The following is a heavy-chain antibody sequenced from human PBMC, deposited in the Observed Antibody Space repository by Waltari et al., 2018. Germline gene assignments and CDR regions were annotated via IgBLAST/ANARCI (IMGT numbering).Heavy chain of an antibody. J-gene: IGHJ3*02. V-gene: IGHV4-59*12. Sequence: QVQLQESGPGLVKPSETLSLTCTVSGGSISSYYWSWIRQPAGKGLEWIGYIYYSGSTNYNPSLKSRVTISVDTSKNQFSLKLSSVTAADTAVYYCARDNLYDILTGYYIDAFDIWGQGTMVTVSS. CDR1: GGSISSYY. CDR3: ARDNLYDILTGYYIDAFDI. CDR2: IYYSGST. D-gene: IGHD3-9*01.